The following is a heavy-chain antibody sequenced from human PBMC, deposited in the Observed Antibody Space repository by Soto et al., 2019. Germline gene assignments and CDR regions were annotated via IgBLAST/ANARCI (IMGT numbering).Heavy chain of an antibody. CDR3: ARLKDSSSSSYYGMDV. Sequence: PGESLQISCQGSGSSFTSYWIGWLRQMPGKGLEWMGIIYPGDSDTRYSPSLQGQVTISADKSISTAYLQWSSLKASDTAMYYCARLKDSSSSSYYGMDVWGQGTTVTVSS. V-gene: IGHV5-51*01. D-gene: IGHD6-6*01. J-gene: IGHJ6*02. CDR2: IYPGDSDT. CDR1: GSSFTSYW.